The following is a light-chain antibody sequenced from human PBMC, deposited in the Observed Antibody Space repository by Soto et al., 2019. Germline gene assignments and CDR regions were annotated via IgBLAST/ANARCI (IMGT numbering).Light chain of an antibody. V-gene: IGLV2-11*01. CDR1: SSDVGGYNS. CDR2: DVT. CDR3: CSYAASYTLV. Sequence: QSALAQPRSVSGSPGQSVTISCSGTSSDVGGYNSVSWYQQFPGKAPKPMIYDVTKRPSGVPDRFSGSKSGNTASLTISGLQAEDEADYYCCSYAASYTLVFGGGTKLTVL. J-gene: IGLJ2*01.